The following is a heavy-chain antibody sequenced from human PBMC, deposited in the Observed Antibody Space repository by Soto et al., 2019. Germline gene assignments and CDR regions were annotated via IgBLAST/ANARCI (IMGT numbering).Heavy chain of an antibody. CDR1: GFTFSSYW. V-gene: IGHV3-7*01. Sequence: EVQLVESGGGLVQPGGSLRLSCVDSGFTFSSYWMSWVRQARVKGLEWVGNIKQDGSEENYVDSVKGRFTISRDNAKNSMYLQRNSLRAEDTAVYDCARIAASGRGWDVWGQGTTVVVSS. CDR2: IKQDGSEE. J-gene: IGHJ6*02. CDR3: ARIAASGRGWDV. D-gene: IGHD6-13*01.